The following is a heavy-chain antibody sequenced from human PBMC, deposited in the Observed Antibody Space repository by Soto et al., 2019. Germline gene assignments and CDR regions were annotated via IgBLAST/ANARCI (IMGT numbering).Heavy chain of an antibody. CDR3: ARILFGRSVAGGYFYMDV. J-gene: IGHJ6*03. CDR2: IFSNDEK. CDR1: GFSLSNGKVG. V-gene: IGHV2-26*01. D-gene: IGHD6-19*01. Sequence: HVTLKESGPVLVKPTETLTRTCTVSGFSLSNGKVGVSWIRQPPGKALEWLAHIFSNDEKSYRTSLKSRLTISEDTSKSQVDLTMTNVDPVDTATYYCARILFGRSVAGGYFYMDVWGKGTTVTVSS.